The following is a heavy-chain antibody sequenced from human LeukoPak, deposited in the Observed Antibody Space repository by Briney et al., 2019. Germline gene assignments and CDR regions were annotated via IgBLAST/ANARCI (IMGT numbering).Heavy chain of an antibody. V-gene: IGHV3-7*01. CDR1: GFTFSNYW. J-gene: IGHJ4*02. CDR2: IKQDGSEE. D-gene: IGHD2-2*01. CDR3: AREYCSGTSCYLLDY. Sequence: RGGSLRLSCAASGFTFSNYWMAWVRQAPGKGLEWVANIKQDGSEEYYVDSVKGPFTIARDNAKNSLYLQMNSLRAEDTAVYYCAREYCSGTSCYLLDYWGQGTLVTVSS.